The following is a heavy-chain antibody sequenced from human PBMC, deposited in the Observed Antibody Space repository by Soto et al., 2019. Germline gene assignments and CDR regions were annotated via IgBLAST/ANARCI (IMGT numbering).Heavy chain of an antibody. CDR2: IIPILGET. CDR1: GTIFSSYT. D-gene: IGHD3-16*01. J-gene: IGHJ6*02. Sequence: QVQLVQSGAEVTKPGSSVRVSCKASGTIFSSYTISWVRQAPGQGLEWMGRIIPILGETNSAQKCQGRVTLTADKSTNTAYMELSRLRVEDTAVYYCARGLGGRMDDWGQGTTVTVSS. CDR3: ARGLGGRMDD. V-gene: IGHV1-69*08.